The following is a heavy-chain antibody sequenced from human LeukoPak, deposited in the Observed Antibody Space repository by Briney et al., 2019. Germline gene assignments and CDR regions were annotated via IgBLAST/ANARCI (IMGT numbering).Heavy chain of an antibody. V-gene: IGHV3-30-3*01. Sequence: PGGSLRLSCAASGFTFSSYAMHWVRQAPGKGLEWVAVISYDGSNKYYADSVKGRFTISRDNSKNTLYLQMNSLRAEDTAVYYCARVGSSGNYYYYCMDVWGQGTTVTVSS. J-gene: IGHJ6*02. D-gene: IGHD3-22*01. CDR1: GFTFSSYA. CDR2: ISYDGSNK. CDR3: ARVGSSGNYYYYCMDV.